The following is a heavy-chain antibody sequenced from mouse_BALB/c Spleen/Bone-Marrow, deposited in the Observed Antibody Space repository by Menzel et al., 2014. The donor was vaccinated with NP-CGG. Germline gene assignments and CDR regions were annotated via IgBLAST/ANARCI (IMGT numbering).Heavy chain of an antibody. V-gene: IGHV1-4*01. CDR1: GYTFTSYW. Sequence: QVQLQQSGAELATPGASVKMSCKASGYTFTSYWMHWVKQRPGQGLEWIGYINPSTGYTEYNQKFKDKATLTADKSSSTAYMQLSSLTSEDSAVYYCARSRDGYDSFAYWGQGTLVTVSA. CDR3: ARSRDGYDSFAY. CDR2: INPSTGYT. J-gene: IGHJ3*01. D-gene: IGHD2-2*01.